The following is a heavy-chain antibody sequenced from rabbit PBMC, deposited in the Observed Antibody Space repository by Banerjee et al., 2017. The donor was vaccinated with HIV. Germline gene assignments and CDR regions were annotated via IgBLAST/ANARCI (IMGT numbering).Heavy chain of an antibody. CDR1: GFDLSGYY. Sequence: QSLEESGGDLVQPGGSLKLSCKASGFDLSGYYMTWVRQVPGKGLEWIGCIDTADGDTYYASWVNGRFTISSHNAQNTLYLQMNSLTAADTATYFCARGISTMTMGAFDFWGQGTLVTVS. CDR3: ARGISTMTMGAFDF. V-gene: IGHV1S7*01. D-gene: IGHD2-1*01. CDR2: IDTADGDT. J-gene: IGHJ3*01.